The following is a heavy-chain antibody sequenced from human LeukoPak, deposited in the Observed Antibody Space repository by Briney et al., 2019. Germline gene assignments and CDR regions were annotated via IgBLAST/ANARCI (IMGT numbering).Heavy chain of an antibody. V-gene: IGHV4-34*01. Sequence: SETLSLTCAVYGGSFSGYYWSWIRQPPGKGLEWIGEINHSGSTNYNPSLKSRVTISVDTSKNQFSLKLSSVTAADTAVYYCARTRPQYCSGGSCYLAEYFQHWGQGTLVTVSS. CDR1: GGSFSGYY. J-gene: IGHJ1*01. CDR2: INHSGST. D-gene: IGHD2-15*01. CDR3: ARTRPQYCSGGSCYLAEYFQH.